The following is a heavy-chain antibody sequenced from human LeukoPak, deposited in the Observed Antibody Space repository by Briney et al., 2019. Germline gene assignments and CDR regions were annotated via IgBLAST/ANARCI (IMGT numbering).Heavy chain of an antibody. V-gene: IGHV1-18*01. Sequence: ASVKVSCKASGYTFTSYGISWVRQAPGQGLEWMGWISAYNGNTNYAQKLQGRVTMTTDTSTSTAYMELRSLRSDDTAVYYCARISATTGMDYYYGMDVWGQGTTVTVSS. CDR2: ISAYNGNT. CDR3: ARISATTGMDYYYGMDV. D-gene: IGHD4-17*01. J-gene: IGHJ6*02. CDR1: GYTFTSYG.